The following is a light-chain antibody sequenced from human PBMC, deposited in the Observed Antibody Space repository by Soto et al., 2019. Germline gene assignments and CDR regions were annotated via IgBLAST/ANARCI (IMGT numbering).Light chain of an antibody. CDR3: AAWDDSLSGQGV. J-gene: IGLJ2*01. CDR1: SSNIGSNY. V-gene: IGLV1-47*01. CDR2: RNN. Sequence: QSVLTQPPSASGTPGQRVTISCSGSSSNIGSNYVYWYQQLPGTAPKLLIYRNNQRPSGVPGRFSGYKSGTSASLAISGLRSEDEADYYCAAWDDSLSGQGVFGGGTKLTVL.